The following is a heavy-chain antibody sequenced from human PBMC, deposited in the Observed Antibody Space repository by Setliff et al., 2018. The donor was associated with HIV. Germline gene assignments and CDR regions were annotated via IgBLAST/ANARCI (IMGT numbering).Heavy chain of an antibody. CDR3: ARGPPGSSIGWHVGY. V-gene: IGHV4-34*01. D-gene: IGHD6-19*01. CDR2: INHGGSA. CDR1: NGSFSAYY. Sequence: PSETLSLTCAVYNGSFSAYYWAWIRQPPGKGLEWIGEINHGGSATYNPSLTGRVGISVDTSKNQFSLRLSSVIAADTAVYYCARGPPGSSIGWHVGYWGQGTLVTVS. J-gene: IGHJ4*02.